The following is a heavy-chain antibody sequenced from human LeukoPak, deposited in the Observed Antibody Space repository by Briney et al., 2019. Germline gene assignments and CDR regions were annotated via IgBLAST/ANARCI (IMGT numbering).Heavy chain of an antibody. CDR2: ISGSGGTT. CDR1: GFTFSPFT. J-gene: IGHJ4*02. CDR3: AKGGGWLYYFDY. Sequence: QAGGSLRLSCAASGFTFSPFTMNWVRQAPGKGLEWVSGISGSGGTTYYADSVKGRFTISRDDSKNTVFLQINSLRAEDTAIYYCAKGGGWLYYFDYWGQGTLVTVSS. D-gene: IGHD6-19*01. V-gene: IGHV3-23*01.